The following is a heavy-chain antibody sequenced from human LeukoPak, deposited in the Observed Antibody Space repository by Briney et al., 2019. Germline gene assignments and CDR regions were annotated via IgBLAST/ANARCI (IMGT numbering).Heavy chain of an antibody. CDR2: ISSGDTT. Sequence: GGSLMLSCAASGFTFNSYGMSWVRQAPGKGLEWVSVISSGDTTYYADSVKGRFTISRDSSNNTLYLQMSSLRAEDTAVYFCARGPRLERHGMDVWGQGTTVTVSS. V-gene: IGHV3-66*01. CDR3: ARGPRLERHGMDV. CDR1: GFTFNSYG. J-gene: IGHJ6*02. D-gene: IGHD1-1*01.